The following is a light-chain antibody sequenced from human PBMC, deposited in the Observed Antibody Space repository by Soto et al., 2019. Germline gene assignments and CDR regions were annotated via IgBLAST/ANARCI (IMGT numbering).Light chain of an antibody. CDR3: QKYKTYYRT. CDR1: QNISRW. J-gene: IGKJ1*01. Sequence: DIQMTQSPSTLSASVGDRVTITCGASQNISRWLAWYQQKPGKAPKPLIYDVSRFQRGVPSRFSGSGSRPDFTLTISSLQPEDFATYYCQKYKTYYRTFGQGTKVESK. V-gene: IGKV1-5*01. CDR2: DVS.